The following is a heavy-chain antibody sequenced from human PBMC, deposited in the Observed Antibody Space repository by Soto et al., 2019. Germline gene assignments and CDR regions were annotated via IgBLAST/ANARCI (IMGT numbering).Heavy chain of an antibody. CDR2: INSGGDT. V-gene: IGHV3-53*01. CDR1: GISVSSNY. CDR3: AKDIVVVPAAIPDY. Sequence: PGGSLRLSCAASGISVSSNYMTWVRQAPGKGLEWVSVINSGGDTYYADSVKGRFTISRDNSKNTLYLQMNSLRAEDTAVYYCAKDIVVVPAAIPDYWGQGTLVTVSS. J-gene: IGHJ4*02. D-gene: IGHD2-2*01.